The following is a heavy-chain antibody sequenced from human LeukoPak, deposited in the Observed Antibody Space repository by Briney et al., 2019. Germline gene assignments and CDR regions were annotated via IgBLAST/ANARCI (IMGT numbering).Heavy chain of an antibody. CDR1: GGSISSYY. J-gene: IGHJ5*02. Sequence: SETLSLTCTVSGGSISSYYWSWIRQPPGKGLEWIGEIYHSGSTNYNPSLKSRVTISVDKSKNQFSLKLTSVTAADTAVYYCAREPLRAESRWFDPWGQGTLVTVS. CDR2: IYHSGST. CDR3: AREPLRAESRWFDP. V-gene: IGHV4-59*12. D-gene: IGHD1-26*01.